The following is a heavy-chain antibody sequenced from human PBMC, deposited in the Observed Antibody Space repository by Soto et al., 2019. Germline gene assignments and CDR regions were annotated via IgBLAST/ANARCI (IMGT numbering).Heavy chain of an antibody. CDR2: IIPIFGTA. V-gene: IGHV1-69*13. CDR1: GGTFSSYA. Sequence: ASVKVSCKASGGTFSSYAISWVRQAPGQGLEWMGGIIPIFGTANYAQKFQGRVTITADESTSTAHMEPSSLRSEDTAVYYCARDHKSYYYGMDVWGQGNQVTVSS. J-gene: IGHJ6*02. CDR3: ARDHKSYYYGMDV.